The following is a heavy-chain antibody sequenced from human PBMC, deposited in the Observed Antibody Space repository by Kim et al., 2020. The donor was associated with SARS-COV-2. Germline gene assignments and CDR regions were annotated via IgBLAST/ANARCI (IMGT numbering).Heavy chain of an antibody. Sequence: GGSLRLSCAASGFTFDDYAMHWVRQAPGKGLEWVSLISGDGGSTYYADSVKGRFTISRDNSKNSLYLQMNSLRTEDTALYYCAKDPSNSGYDYGPDYWGQGTLVTVSS. D-gene: IGHD5-12*01. CDR3: AKDPSNSGYDYGPDY. J-gene: IGHJ4*02. CDR2: ISGDGGST. CDR1: GFTFDDYA. V-gene: IGHV3-43*02.